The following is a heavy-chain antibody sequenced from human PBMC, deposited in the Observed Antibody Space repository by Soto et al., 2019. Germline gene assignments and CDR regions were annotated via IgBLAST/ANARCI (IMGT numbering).Heavy chain of an antibody. CDR3: ARGGRCSGGSCYSLVVVTALSSY. CDR2: ISYDGSNK. D-gene: IGHD2-15*01. CDR1: GFTFSSYA. J-gene: IGHJ4*02. Sequence: QVQLVESGGGVVQPGRSLRLSCAASGFTFSSYAMHWVRQAPGKGLEWVAVISYDGSNKYYADSVKGRFTISRDNSKNTLYLQMNSLRAEDTAVYYCARGGRCSGGSCYSLVVVTALSSYWGQGTLVTVSS. V-gene: IGHV3-30-3*01.